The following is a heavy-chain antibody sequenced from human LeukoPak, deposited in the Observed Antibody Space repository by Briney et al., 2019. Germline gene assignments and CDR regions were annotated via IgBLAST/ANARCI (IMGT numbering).Heavy chain of an antibody. Sequence: ASVKVSCKASGYTFTGYYMHWVRQAPGQGLEWMGWINPNSGGTNYAQKFQGRVTMTRDTSISTAYMELSRLRSDDTAVYYCARIKGGLRSLEWLHWGQGTLVTVSS. V-gene: IGHV1-2*02. CDR3: ARIKGGLRSLEWLH. CDR1: GYTFTGYY. J-gene: IGHJ4*02. CDR2: INPNSGGT. D-gene: IGHD3-3*01.